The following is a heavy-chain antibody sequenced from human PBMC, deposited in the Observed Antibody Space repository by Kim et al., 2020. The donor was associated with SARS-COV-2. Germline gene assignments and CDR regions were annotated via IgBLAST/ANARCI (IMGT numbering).Heavy chain of an antibody. Sequence: ASVKVSCKASGYTFTGYYMHWVRQAPGQGLEWMGWINPNSGGTNYAQKFQGRVTMTRDTSISTAYMELSRLRSDDTAVYYCARGGYDSSGYLDGIDYWGQGTLVTVSS. J-gene: IGHJ4*02. D-gene: IGHD3-22*01. V-gene: IGHV1-2*02. CDR3: ARGGYDSSGYLDGIDY. CDR1: GYTFTGYY. CDR2: INPNSGGT.